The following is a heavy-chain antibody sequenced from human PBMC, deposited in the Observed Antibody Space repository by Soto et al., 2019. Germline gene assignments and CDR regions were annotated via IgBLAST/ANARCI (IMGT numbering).Heavy chain of an antibody. CDR3: ARQSIGDIVVVPAAIGGSYYYYYGMDV. Sequence: PSETLSLTCTVSGGSISISSDGCGWIRHPPGKGLEWIGSIYYSGSTYYNPSLKSRVTISVDTSKNQFSLKLSSVTAADTDVYYCARQSIGDIVVVPAAIGGSYYYYYGMDVWGQGTTVTVSS. J-gene: IGHJ6*02. CDR2: IYYSGST. V-gene: IGHV4-39*01. D-gene: IGHD2-2*02. CDR1: GGSISISSDG.